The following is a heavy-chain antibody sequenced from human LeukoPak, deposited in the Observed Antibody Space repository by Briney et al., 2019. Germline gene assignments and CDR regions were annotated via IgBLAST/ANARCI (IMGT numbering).Heavy chain of an antibody. V-gene: IGHV1-46*01. CDR3: ARVGATGATADN. CDR1: GYIFTTYY. CDR2: INPRGGST. J-gene: IGHJ4*02. Sequence: EASVKVSCKASGYIFTTYYMHWLRQPPAQGPEWMRIINPRGGSTDYAQKFQGRLTMTSDTSTSTVYMELKSLRSEDTAVYFCARVGATGATADNWGQGTLVTVSS. D-gene: IGHD4-11*01.